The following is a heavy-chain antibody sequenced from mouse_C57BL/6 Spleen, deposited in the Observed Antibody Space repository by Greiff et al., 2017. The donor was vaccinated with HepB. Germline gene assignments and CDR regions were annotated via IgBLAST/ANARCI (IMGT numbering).Heavy chain of an antibody. V-gene: IGHV7-3*01. J-gene: IGHJ3*01. CDR1: GFTFTDYY. CDR2: IRNKANGYTT. D-gene: IGHD1-1*01. CDR3: ARNYYGSSPFAY. Sequence: EVKLQESGGGLVQPGGSLSLSCAASGFTFTDYYMSWVRQPPGKALEWLGFIRNKANGYTTEYSASVKGRFTISRDNSQSILYLQMNALRAEDSATYYCARNYYGSSPFAYWGQGTLVTVSA.